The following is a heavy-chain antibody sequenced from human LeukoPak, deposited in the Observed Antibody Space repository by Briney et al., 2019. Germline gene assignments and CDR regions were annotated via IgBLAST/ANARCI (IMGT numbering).Heavy chain of an antibody. J-gene: IGHJ4*02. V-gene: IGHV1-2*02. Sequence: GASVKVSCKASGFTFTGYYMHWVRQAPGQGLEWMGWINPNNGGTNYAQTFQDRVTMTRDTSISTAYMELSRLRSDDTAVYYCARDLVGGTWASGYWGQRTLVTVSS. CDR3: ARDLVGGTWASGY. CDR1: GFTFTGYY. D-gene: IGHD1-14*01. CDR2: INPNNGGT.